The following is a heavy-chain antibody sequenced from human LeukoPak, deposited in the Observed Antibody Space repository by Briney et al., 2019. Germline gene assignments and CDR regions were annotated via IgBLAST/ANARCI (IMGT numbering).Heavy chain of an antibody. CDR2: ISGSGGST. J-gene: IGHJ3*02. CDR1: GFTFSSYA. V-gene: IGHV3-23*01. CDR3: AKDLTYYDFWSVDAFDI. Sequence: GGSLRLSCAASGFTFSSYAMSWVRQAPGKGLEWVSAISGSGGSTYYADSVKGRFTISRDNSKNTLYLQMNSLRAEDTAVYYCAKDLTYYDFWSVDAFDIWGQGTMVTVSS. D-gene: IGHD3-3*01.